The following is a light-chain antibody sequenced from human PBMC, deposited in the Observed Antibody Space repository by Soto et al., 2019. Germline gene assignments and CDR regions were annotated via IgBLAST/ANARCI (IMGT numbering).Light chain of an antibody. CDR3: CLYTTASTHG. Sequence: QAALAQPPCVSVAPGLSGTISCTGTSSDLASYNRGSWYQRPPGTGPKLVIYEVSNRPSGIRDRFSGSKSGNTASLTISGLQAGDEAVYYCCLYTTASTHGIGAANKVTGL. J-gene: IGLJ1*01. CDR2: EVS. V-gene: IGLV2-18*01. CDR1: SSDLASYNR.